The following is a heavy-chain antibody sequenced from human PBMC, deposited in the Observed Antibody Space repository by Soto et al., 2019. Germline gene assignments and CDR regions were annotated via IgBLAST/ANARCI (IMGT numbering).Heavy chain of an antibody. D-gene: IGHD6-13*01. CDR1: GFTFSSYA. CDR3: AKDSQAAAFWGWVSYGMDV. V-gene: IGHV3-23*01. CDR2: ISGSGGST. Sequence: EVQLLVSGGGLVQPGGSLRLSCAASGFTFSSYAMSWVRQAPGKGLEWVSDISGSGGSTYYADSVKGRFTISRDNSKNTLYLQMNSLRAEDTAVYYCAKDSQAAAFWGWVSYGMDVWGQGTTVTVSS. J-gene: IGHJ6*02.